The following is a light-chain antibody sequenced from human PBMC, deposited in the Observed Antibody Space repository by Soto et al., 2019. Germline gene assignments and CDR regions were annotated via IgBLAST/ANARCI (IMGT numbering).Light chain of an antibody. J-gene: IGKJ5*01. Sequence: EIVLTQSPGSLSLSPWERATLSCRASQSVSRNIAWYQQKPGQAPRLLIYDASNRATGIPARFSGSGPGTDFTLTISSLEPEDFAVYYCQQYNSWPPITFGQGTRLEIK. CDR1: QSVSRN. V-gene: IGKV3D-11*02. CDR2: DAS. CDR3: QQYNSWPPIT.